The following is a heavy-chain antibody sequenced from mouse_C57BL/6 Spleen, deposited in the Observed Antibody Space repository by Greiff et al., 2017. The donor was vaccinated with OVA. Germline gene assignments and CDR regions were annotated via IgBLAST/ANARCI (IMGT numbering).Heavy chain of an antibody. Sequence: EVHLVESGAELVRPGASVKLSCTASGFNIKDDYMHWVKQRPEQGLEWIGWIDPENGDTEYASKFQGKATITADTSSNTAYLQLSSLTSEDTAVYYCTTYYDYDGKGRAWFAYWGQGTLVTVSA. J-gene: IGHJ3*01. V-gene: IGHV14-4*01. D-gene: IGHD2-4*01. CDR2: IDPENGDT. CDR3: TTYYDYDGKGRAWFAY. CDR1: GFNIKDDY.